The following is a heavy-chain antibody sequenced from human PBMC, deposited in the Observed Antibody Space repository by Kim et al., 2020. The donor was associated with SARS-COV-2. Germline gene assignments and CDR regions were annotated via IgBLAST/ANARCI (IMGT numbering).Heavy chain of an antibody. CDR1: GGSFSGYY. D-gene: IGHD3-3*01. CDR3: ARGFERRLRFLEWPPRQQVHHFDY. J-gene: IGHJ4*02. CDR2: INHSGST. V-gene: IGHV4-34*01. Sequence: SETLSLTCAVYGGSFSGYYWSWIRQPPGKGLEWIGEINHSGSTNYNPSLKSRVTISVDTSKNQFSLKLSSVTAADTAVYYCARGFERRLRFLEWPPRQQVHHFDYWGQGTLVTVSS.